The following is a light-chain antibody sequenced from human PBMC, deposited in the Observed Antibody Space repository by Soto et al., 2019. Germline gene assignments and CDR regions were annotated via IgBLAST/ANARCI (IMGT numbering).Light chain of an antibody. CDR3: CSYASSSTL. V-gene: IGLV2-11*01. CDR2: DVS. J-gene: IGLJ2*01. Sequence: QSALTQPRSVSGSPGQSVTISCTGTSSDVGFYDFVSWYQQHPGKAPKLMIHDVSKRPSGVPDRFSGSKSGSTASLTISGLQAEDEADYYCCSYASSSTLFGGGTQLTVL. CDR1: SSDVGFYDF.